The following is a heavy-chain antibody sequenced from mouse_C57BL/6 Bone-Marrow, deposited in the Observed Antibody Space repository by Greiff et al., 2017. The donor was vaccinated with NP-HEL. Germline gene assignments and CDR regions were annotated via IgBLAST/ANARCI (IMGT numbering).Heavy chain of an antibody. Sequence: LEESGPELVKPGASVKISCKASGYAFSSSWMNWVKQRPGKGLEWIGRIYPGDGDTNYNGKFKGKATLTADKSSSTAYMQLSSLTSEDSAVYFCARRGLHPSMDYWGQGTSVTVSS. CDR1: GYAFSSSW. J-gene: IGHJ4*01. V-gene: IGHV1-82*01. CDR2: IYPGDGDT. D-gene: IGHD2-13*01. CDR3: ARRGLHPSMDY.